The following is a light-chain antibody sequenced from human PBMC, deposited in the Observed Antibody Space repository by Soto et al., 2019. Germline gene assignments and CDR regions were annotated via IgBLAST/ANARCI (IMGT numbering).Light chain of an antibody. J-gene: IGKJ1*01. CDR3: QKYNGAFWT. CDR2: AAS. Sequence: DIQMTQSPSTLSASVGDRVTISCRASQSISNCLAWYQQKPGKAPKLLIYAASSLQSGVPSRFSGSGSGTDFTLTISSLQPEDVATYYCQKYNGAFWTFGQGTKVDIK. V-gene: IGKV1-27*01. CDR1: QSISNC.